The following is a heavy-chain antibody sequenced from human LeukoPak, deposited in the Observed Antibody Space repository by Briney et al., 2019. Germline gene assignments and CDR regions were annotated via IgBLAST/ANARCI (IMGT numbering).Heavy chain of an antibody. J-gene: IGHJ4*02. Sequence: ASVKVSCKASGYTFTGYYMHWVRQAPGQGLEWMGWINPNSGGTNYAQKFQGRVTMTRDTSISTAYMELSRLRSDDTAVYFCARWRRGGWSLDYWGQGTLVTVSS. V-gene: IGHV1-2*02. CDR2: INPNSGGT. D-gene: IGHD6-19*01. CDR1: GYTFTGYY. CDR3: ARWRRGGWSLDY.